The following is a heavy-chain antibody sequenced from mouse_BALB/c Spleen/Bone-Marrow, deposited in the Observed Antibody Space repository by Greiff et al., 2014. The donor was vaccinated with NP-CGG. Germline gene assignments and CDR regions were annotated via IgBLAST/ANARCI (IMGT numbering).Heavy chain of an antibody. CDR2: IYPGDGDT. CDR1: GYTFTSYW. V-gene: IGHV1-87*01. Sequence: VKLVESGAELARPGASVKLSCKASGYTFTSYWMQWVKQRPGQGLEWIGAIYPGDGDTRYTQKFKGKATLTADKSSSTAYMQLSSWASEDSAVYYCARYYYGSSYEYFDVWGAGTTVTVSS. J-gene: IGHJ1*01. CDR3: ARYYYGSSYEYFDV. D-gene: IGHD1-1*01.